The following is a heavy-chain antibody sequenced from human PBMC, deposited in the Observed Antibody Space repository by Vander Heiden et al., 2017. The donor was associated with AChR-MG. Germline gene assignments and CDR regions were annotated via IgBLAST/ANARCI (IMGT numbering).Heavy chain of an antibody. CDR1: GFPFTDYY. V-gene: IGHV3-11*01. CDR2: ISSSGSTI. CDR3: ARCEGEYYYYYGMDV. J-gene: IGHJ6*02. Sequence: QVQLVDSGGGLVKPGGSLRLPCAASGFPFTDYYRSWIRQAPGKGLEWVSYISSSGSTIYYADSVKGRFTISRDNAKNSLYLQMNSLRDEDTAVYYCARCEGEYYYYYGMDVWGQGNTVTVSS.